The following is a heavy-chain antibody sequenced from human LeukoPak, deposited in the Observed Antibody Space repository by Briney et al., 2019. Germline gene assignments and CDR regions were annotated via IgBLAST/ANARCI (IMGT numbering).Heavy chain of an antibody. D-gene: IGHD6-19*01. CDR1: GFTFSSYA. J-gene: IGHJ6*02. CDR3: AKGSGWDYYYGMDV. CDR2: ISYDGSNK. Sequence: GRSLRLSCAASGFTFSSYAMHWVRQAPGKGLEWVAVISYDGSNKYYADSVKGRFTISRDNSKNTLYLQMNSLRAEDTAVYYCAKGSGWDYYYGMDVWGQGTTVTVSS. V-gene: IGHV3-30-3*01.